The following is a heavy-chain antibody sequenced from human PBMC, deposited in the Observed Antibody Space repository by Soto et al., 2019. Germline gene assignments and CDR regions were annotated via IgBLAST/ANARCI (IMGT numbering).Heavy chain of an antibody. V-gene: IGHV3-11*01. CDR2: ISSSGSTI. J-gene: IGHJ4*02. D-gene: IGHD2-15*01. CDR3: ARSNCSGGSCYSFDY. CDR1: GFTFSDYY. Sequence: SLRLSCAASGFTFSDYYMSWIRQAPGKGLEWVSYISSSGSTIYYADSVKGRFTISRDNAKNSLYLQMNSLRAEDTAVYYCARSNCSGGSCYSFDYWGQGTLVTVSS.